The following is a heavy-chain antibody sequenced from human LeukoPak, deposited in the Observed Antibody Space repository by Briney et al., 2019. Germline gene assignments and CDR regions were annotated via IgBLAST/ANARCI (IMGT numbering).Heavy chain of an antibody. V-gene: IGHV4-39*01. Sequence: SETLSLACSVSGGSISSSNYYWGWLRRPPGKGLEWIGSIYYRGSTYYNPSLMSRVTIFVDTSKNQFSLKLSSVTAADTAVYYCARHGYCSGGSCYSWGYYYYMDVWGKGTTVTISS. J-gene: IGHJ6*03. CDR2: IYYRGST. CDR1: GGSISSSNYY. CDR3: ARHGYCSGGSCYSWGYYYYMDV. D-gene: IGHD2-15*01.